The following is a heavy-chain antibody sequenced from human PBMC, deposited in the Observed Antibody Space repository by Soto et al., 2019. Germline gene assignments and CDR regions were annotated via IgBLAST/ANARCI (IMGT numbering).Heavy chain of an antibody. CDR2: INHSGST. CDR1: GGSFSGYY. CDR3: ARSVVVPAAISLLYYSDGMDV. D-gene: IGHD2-2*01. Sequence: QVQLQQWGAGLLKPSETLSLTCAVYGGSFSGYYWSWIRQPPGKGLEWIGEINHSGSTNYNPSLKSRVTISVDTSKNQFSLKLRAVTAADTAVYYCARSVVVPAAISLLYYSDGMDVWGQGTTVTVSS. J-gene: IGHJ6*02. V-gene: IGHV4-34*01.